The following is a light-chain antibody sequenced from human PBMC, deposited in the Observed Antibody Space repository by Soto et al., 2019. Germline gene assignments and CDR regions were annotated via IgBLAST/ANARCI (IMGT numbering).Light chain of an antibody. V-gene: IGKV1-5*01. CDR2: HAS. J-gene: IGKJ1*01. Sequence: DIQMTQSPSTLPASIGDRVTITCRASQTINNCLAWYQQKPGKAPNLLIYHASNLETGIPSRFSGSAFETEFTLTISRLQPDDFATYSFQHCNSYPWTFGQGTKVEIK. CDR1: QTINNC. CDR3: QHCNSYPWT.